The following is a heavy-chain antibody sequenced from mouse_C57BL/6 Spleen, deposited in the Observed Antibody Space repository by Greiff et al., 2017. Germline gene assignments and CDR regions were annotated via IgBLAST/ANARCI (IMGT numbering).Heavy chain of an antibody. CDR3: ARRSAGIFDY. J-gene: IGHJ2*01. V-gene: IGHV1-82*01. CDR2: IYPGDGDT. Sequence: VKLQQSGPELVKPGASVKISCKASGYAFSSSWMNWVKQRPGKGLEWIGRIYPGDGDTNYNGKFKGKATLTADKSSSTAYMQLSSLTSEDSAVYFCARRSAGIFDYWGQGTTLTVSS. D-gene: IGHD4-1*01. CDR1: GYAFSSSW.